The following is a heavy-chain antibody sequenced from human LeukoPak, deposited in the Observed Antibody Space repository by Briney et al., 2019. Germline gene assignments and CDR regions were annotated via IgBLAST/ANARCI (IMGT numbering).Heavy chain of an antibody. CDR3: AKYDRIVVVPAAIDY. CDR1: GFTFSSYA. D-gene: IGHD2-2*01. Sequence: GGSLRLSCAASGFTFSSYAMSWVRQAPGKGLEWVSAISGSGGSTYYADSVKGRFTISRDNSKNTLYLQMNSRRAEDTAVYYCAKYDRIVVVPAAIDYWGQGTLVTVSS. V-gene: IGHV3-23*01. J-gene: IGHJ4*02. CDR2: ISGSGGST.